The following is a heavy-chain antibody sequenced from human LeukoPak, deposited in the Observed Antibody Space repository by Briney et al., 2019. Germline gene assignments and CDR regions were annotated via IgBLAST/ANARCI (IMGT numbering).Heavy chain of an antibody. CDR1: GGSISSGDYY. Sequence: SETLSLTCTVSGGSISSGDYYWGWIRQPPGKGLEWIGTIYHSGSTHYNPPLKSRVTLSVDTSKNQFSLKLRSVTAADTAVYYCASLPSNTVTHDYWGQGTLVTVSS. V-gene: IGHV4-39*07. J-gene: IGHJ4*02. CDR2: IYHSGST. D-gene: IGHD4-11*01. CDR3: ASLPSNTVTHDY.